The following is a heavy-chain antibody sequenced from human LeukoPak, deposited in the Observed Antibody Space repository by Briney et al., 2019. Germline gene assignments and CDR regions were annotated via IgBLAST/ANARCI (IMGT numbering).Heavy chain of an antibody. D-gene: IGHD4-17*01. V-gene: IGHV4-61*01. CDR1: GGSFSSGSYY. J-gene: IGHJ4*02. CDR2: VYYSGST. Sequence: SETLSLTCTVSGGSFSSGSYYWSWIRQPPGKGLEWIGYVYYSGSTNYNPSLKSRVTISVDTSKNQFSLKVSSVTAADTGVYYCASKSTDHGELRFDYWGQGTLVTVSS. CDR3: ASKSTDHGELRFDY.